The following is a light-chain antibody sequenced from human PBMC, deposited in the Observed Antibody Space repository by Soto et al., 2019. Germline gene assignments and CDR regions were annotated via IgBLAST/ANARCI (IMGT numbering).Light chain of an antibody. Sequence: DIVMTQSPLSLPVTPGEPASISCRSSQSLLHSNGYNYLDWYLQKPGQSPQLLIYLGSNRASGVPDRLRGSGSGTDFTLKISRVEAEDVGVYYCLQALQTPWTFGQWTKVEIK. CDR3: LQALQTPWT. CDR2: LGS. V-gene: IGKV2-28*01. CDR1: QSLLHSNGYNY. J-gene: IGKJ1*01.